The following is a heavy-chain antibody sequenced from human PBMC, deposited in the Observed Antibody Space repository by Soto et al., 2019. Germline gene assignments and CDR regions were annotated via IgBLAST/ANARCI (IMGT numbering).Heavy chain of an antibody. V-gene: IGHV3-23*01. CDR2: IRSSGDYT. D-gene: IGHD6-19*01. CDR3: AKNRSPGGSGRNYFDY. J-gene: IGHJ4*01. CDR1: GFTFSTYV. Sequence: GGSLRLSCAASGFTFSTYVMSWVRQAPGKGLEWVSAIRSSGDYTYYVDSVKGRFSISRDNSKNTLFLQMNSLRAEDTAVYYCAKNRSPGGSGRNYFDYWGQGTLVTVSS.